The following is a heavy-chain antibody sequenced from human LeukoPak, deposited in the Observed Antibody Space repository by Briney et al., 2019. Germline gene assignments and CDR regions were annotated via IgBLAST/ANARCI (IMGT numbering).Heavy chain of an antibody. CDR1: GYTFTGYY. V-gene: IGHV1-2*02. CDR3: ARYYIEGRCFDY. D-gene: IGHD3-10*01. CDR2: INPNSGGT. Sequence: ASVKVSCKASGYTFTGYYIHWVRQAPGQGLEWMGWINPNSGGTNYAQKFQGRVTMTRDTSIRTDYMELSRLRSDDTAMYYCARYYIEGRCFDYWGQGTLVTVSS. J-gene: IGHJ4*02.